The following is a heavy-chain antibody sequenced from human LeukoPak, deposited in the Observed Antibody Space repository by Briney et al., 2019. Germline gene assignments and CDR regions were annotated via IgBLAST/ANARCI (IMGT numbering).Heavy chain of an antibody. J-gene: IGHJ4*02. Sequence: ASVKVSCKASGYTFTSYAMHWVRQAPGQRLEWMGWINAGNGNTKYSQKFQGRVTITRDTSASTAYMELSSLRSEDTAVYYCARVTSAYYYDSSGYYSDYWGQGTLVTVSS. CDR3: ARVTSAYYYDSSGYYSDY. CDR1: GYTFTSYA. V-gene: IGHV1-3*01. D-gene: IGHD3-22*01. CDR2: INAGNGNT.